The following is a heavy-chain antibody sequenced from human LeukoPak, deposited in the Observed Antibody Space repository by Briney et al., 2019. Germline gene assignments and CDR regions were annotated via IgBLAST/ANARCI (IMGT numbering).Heavy chain of an antibody. CDR2: INHSGST. J-gene: IGHJ4*02. V-gene: IGHV4-34*01. D-gene: IGHD3-10*01. CDR3: ARGPRITMVRGVSRRSASFDY. Sequence: SETLSLTCAVYGGSFSGYYWSWIRQPPGKGLEWIGKINHSGSTNYNPSLKSRVTILVDTSKNQFSLKLSSVTAADTAVYYCARGPRITMVRGVSRRSASFDYWGQGTLVTVSS. CDR1: GGSFSGYY.